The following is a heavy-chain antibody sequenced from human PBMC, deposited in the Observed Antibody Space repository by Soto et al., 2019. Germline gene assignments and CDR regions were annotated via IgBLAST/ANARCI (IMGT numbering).Heavy chain of an antibody. V-gene: IGHV3-48*03. J-gene: IGHJ6*02. CDR3: ATPVVTPYGMDV. CDR1: GFTCSSYE. D-gene: IGHD2-21*02. CDR2: INNSRYTI. Sequence: PGGSLRLSCAASGFTCSSYEMNWVRQAPGKGLEWVSYINNSRYTIYYADSVKGRFTISRDNAKNSLYLQMNSLTAEDTALYYCATPVVTPYGMDVWGQGTTVTVSS.